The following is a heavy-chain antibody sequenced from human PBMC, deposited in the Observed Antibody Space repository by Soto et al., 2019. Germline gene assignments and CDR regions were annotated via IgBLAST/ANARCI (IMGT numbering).Heavy chain of an antibody. J-gene: IGHJ6*03. D-gene: IGHD2-21*01. CDR2: IYSGGST. CDR1: GFTVSSNY. Sequence: GGSLRLSCAASGFTVSSNYMIWVRQAPGKGLEWVSVIYSGGSTYYADSVKGRFTISRHNSENTLYLQMNSLRAEDTAVYYCARGIHMSLPYYYYMDVWGKGTTVTVSS. V-gene: IGHV3-53*04. CDR3: ARGIHMSLPYYYYMDV.